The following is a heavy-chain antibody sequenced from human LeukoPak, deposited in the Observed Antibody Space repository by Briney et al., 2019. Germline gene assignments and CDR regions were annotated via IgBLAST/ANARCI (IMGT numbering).Heavy chain of an antibody. CDR1: GYAFSGYF. J-gene: IGHJ4*02. CDR3: ARDYVSSLWFRDLLDY. D-gene: IGHD3-10*01. CDR2: INPNSGGT. V-gene: IGHV1-2*02. Sequence: ASVKVSCKTSGYAFSGYFIHWVRQAPGQGLEWMGWINPNSGGTNYAQNFQGRVTMTRDTSISTAYMELSRLRSDDTAVYYWARDYVSSLWFRDLLDYWGQGTLVTVSS.